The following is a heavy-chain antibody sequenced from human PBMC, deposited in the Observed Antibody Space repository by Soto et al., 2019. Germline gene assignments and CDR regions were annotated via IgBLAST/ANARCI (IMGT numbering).Heavy chain of an antibody. J-gene: IGHJ6*02. CDR1: GGSISSYY. Sequence: SETLSLTCTVSGGSISSYYWSWIRQPPGKGLEWIGYIYYSGSTNYNPSLKSRVTISVDTSKNQFSLKLSSVTAADTAVYYCARAREVVPLGYGMDVWGQGTTVTVYS. CDR3: ARAREVVPLGYGMDV. D-gene: IGHD2-15*01. CDR2: IYYSGST. V-gene: IGHV4-59*01.